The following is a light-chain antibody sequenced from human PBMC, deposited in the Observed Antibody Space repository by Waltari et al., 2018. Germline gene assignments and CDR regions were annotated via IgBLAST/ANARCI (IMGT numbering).Light chain of an antibody. V-gene: IGKV1-39*01. Sequence: DIQMTQAPSSLSASVGDRVTITCRASQSITSHLNWYQQQPGKAPKLLIYTASSLQSGVPSRFSGSGSETHFTLTISSLQPEDFATYFCQQSYTTPYTFGPGTKLEIK. J-gene: IGKJ2*01. CDR2: TAS. CDR3: QQSYTTPYT. CDR1: QSITSH.